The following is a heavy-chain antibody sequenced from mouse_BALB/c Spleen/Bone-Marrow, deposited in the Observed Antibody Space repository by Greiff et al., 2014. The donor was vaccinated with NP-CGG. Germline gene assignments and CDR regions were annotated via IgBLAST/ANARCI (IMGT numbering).Heavy chain of an antibody. CDR2: IRNKANGYTT. CDR1: GFTLTDYY. J-gene: IGHJ1*01. V-gene: IGHV7-3*02. Sequence: EVQLVESGGGLVQPGGSLRLSCATSGFTLTDYYMSWVRQPPGKALEWLGFIRNKANGYTTEYSASVKGRFTISRDNSQSILYLQMNTLRAEDSAAYYCARPYDRYGGWYFDVWGAGTTVTVSS. CDR3: ARPYDRYGGWYFDV. D-gene: IGHD2-14*01.